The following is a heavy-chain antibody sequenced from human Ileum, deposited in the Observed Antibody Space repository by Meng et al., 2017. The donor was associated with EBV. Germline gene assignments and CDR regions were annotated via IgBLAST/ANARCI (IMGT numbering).Heavy chain of an antibody. CDR2: ISAYDGDT. Sequence: QVHLLQSGPEVKKPGASVKVSCKASGYTFTSYGISWVRQAPGQGLEWMGWISAYDGDTKYAQNLQGRLTMTTDTSTSTAYMVLRSLRSDDTAVYYCARGPRRFWSGYRLYYFDNWGQGTLVTVSS. CDR1: GYTFTSYG. D-gene: IGHD3-3*01. V-gene: IGHV1-18*01. CDR3: ARGPRRFWSGYRLYYFDN. J-gene: IGHJ4*02.